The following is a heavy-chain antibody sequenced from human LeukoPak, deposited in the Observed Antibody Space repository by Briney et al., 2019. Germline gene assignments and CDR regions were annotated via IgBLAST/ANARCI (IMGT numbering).Heavy chain of an antibody. V-gene: IGHV3-74*01. D-gene: IGHD5/OR15-5a*01. CDR2: INSDGSST. CDR1: GFTFSSYW. J-gene: IGHJ3*02. CDR3: ARAGVSVRRAFDI. Sequence: GGSLRLSCAASGFTFSSYWMHWVRQAPGKALVWVSRINSDGSSTSYADSVKGRFTISRDNAKNTLYLQMNSLRAEDTAVYYCARAGVSVRRAFDIWGQGTMVTVSS.